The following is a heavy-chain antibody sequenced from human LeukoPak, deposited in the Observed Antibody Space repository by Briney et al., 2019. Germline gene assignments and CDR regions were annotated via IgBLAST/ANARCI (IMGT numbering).Heavy chain of an antibody. CDR2: IYTSGST. V-gene: IGHV4-61*02. CDR1: GASISTGSSY. Sequence: SSQTLSLTCTVSGASISTGSSYWSWIRQPAGKGLWCIGSIYTSGSTNYNPSLKSRITISVDTSKNQFSLKLSSVTAADTAVYYCARHTFVVRGVMNRSHWFDPWGQGTLVTVSS. J-gene: IGHJ5*02. D-gene: IGHD3-10*01. CDR3: ARHTFVVRGVMNRSHWFDP.